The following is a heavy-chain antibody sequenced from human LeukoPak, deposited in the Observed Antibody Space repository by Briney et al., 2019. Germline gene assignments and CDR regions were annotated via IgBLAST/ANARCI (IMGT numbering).Heavy chain of an antibody. CDR1: GYLLGTREMR. CDR3: ARSGELAANFDY. J-gene: IGHJ4*02. V-gene: IGHV2-70*04. D-gene: IGHD3-10*01. CDR2: IEWDDDK. Sequence: FGPTLVNPTKTLTLTCTFSGYLLGTREMRVSWIRQPPGKALEWLARIEWDDDKFYSTSLKTRLTISKDTSKNQVVLTMTNMDPVDTATYYCARSGELAANFDYWGQGTLVTVSS.